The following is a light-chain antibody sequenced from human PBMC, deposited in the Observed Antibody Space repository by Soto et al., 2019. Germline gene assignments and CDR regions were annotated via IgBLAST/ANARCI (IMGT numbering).Light chain of an antibody. CDR3: QQSYSTPLT. Sequence: SVGDRASNTCRASQSISSYLNWYQQKPGKAPKLLIYAASSLQSGVPSRFSGSGSGTDFTLTISSLQPEDFATYYCQQSYSTPLTFGGGTKVDIK. CDR2: AAS. J-gene: IGKJ4*01. V-gene: IGKV1-39*01. CDR1: QSISSY.